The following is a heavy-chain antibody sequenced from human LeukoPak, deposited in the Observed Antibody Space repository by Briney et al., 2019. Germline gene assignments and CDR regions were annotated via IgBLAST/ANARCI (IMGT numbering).Heavy chain of an antibody. D-gene: IGHD3-10*01. CDR3: GRRSFGGNSGGYWFLHV. V-gene: IGHV4-59*01. CDR2: ISYSGST. CDR1: GGSISGYY. Sequence: SETLSLTCTVSGGSISGYYWNWIRQPPGKGLEWIGYISYSGSTSYNPSLKNRTTMSLDTSKNQFSLNLYSVTGADSAVLFCGRRSFGGNSGGYWFLHVLGR. J-gene: IGHJ2*01.